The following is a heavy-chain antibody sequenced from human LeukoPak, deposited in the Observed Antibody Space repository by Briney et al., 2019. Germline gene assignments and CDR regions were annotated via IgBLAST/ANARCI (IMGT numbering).Heavy chain of an antibody. CDR3: ARDFGDLLRFIDY. V-gene: IGHV1-2*06. J-gene: IGHJ4*02. CDR1: GYTFTGYY. D-gene: IGHD3-3*01. Sequence: ASVKVSCKASGYTFTGYYIHYVRQAPGQGLEWMGRIDPYSGDTNYAQKFQGRVTMTWDTSISTGNMELNRLRSDDTAVYYCARDFGDLLRFIDYWGQGTLVTVSS. CDR2: IDPYSGDT.